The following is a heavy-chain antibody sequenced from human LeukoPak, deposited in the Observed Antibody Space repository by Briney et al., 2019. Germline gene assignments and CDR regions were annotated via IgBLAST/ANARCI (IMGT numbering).Heavy chain of an antibody. V-gene: IGHV4-31*03. J-gene: IGHJ3*02. Sequence: PSQTLSLTCTVSGGSISSGGYYWSWIRQHPGKGLEWIGYIYYSGSTYYNPSLKSRVTISVDTSKDQFSLKLSSVTAADTAVCYCARDRVVGTSAFAFDIWGQGTMVTVSS. CDR1: GGSISSGGYY. D-gene: IGHD1-26*01. CDR2: IYYSGST. CDR3: ARDRVVGTSAFAFDI.